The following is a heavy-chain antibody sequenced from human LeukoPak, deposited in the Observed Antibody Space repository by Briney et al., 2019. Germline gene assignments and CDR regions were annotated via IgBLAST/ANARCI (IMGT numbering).Heavy chain of an antibody. D-gene: IGHD2-2*01. Sequence: GGSLRLSCAASGFTFSSYGMHWVRQAPGKGLEWGAVISYDGSNKYYADSVKGRFTISRDNSKNTLYLQMNSLRAEDTAVYYCAKDQDIVVVPAAMLTNWFDPWGQGTLVTVSS. V-gene: IGHV3-30*18. CDR1: GFTFSSYG. J-gene: IGHJ5*02. CDR2: ISYDGSNK. CDR3: AKDQDIVVVPAAMLTNWFDP.